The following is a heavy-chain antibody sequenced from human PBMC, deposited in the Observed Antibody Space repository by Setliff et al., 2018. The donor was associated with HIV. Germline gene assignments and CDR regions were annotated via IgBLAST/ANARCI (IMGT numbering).Heavy chain of an antibody. J-gene: IGHJ4*02. Sequence: GGSLRLSCAASGFTVTKSWMSWVRQAPGKGLEWIGRITDSGTTYYAAPVRGRFTISRDDSKNSLYLQMNSLKTEDTAVYYCTRDAGDYYDRSGPRVFDYWGQGTLVTVSS. D-gene: IGHD3-22*01. CDR3: TRDAGDYYDRSGPRVFDY. V-gene: IGHV3-15*01. CDR1: GFTVTKSW. CDR2: ITDSGTT.